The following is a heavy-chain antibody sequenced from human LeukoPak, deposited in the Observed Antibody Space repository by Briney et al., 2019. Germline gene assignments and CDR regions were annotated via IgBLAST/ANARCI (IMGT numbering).Heavy chain of an antibody. CDR3: ARDYSVDSRPDAFDI. D-gene: IGHD5-12*01. Sequence: GGSLRLSCAASGFTFSSYAMHWVRQAPGKGLEWVAVISYDGSNKYCADSVKGRFTISRDNSKNTLYLQMNSLRAEDTAVYYCARDYSVDSRPDAFDIWGQGTMVTVSS. V-gene: IGHV3-30-3*01. CDR2: ISYDGSNK. J-gene: IGHJ3*02. CDR1: GFTFSSYA.